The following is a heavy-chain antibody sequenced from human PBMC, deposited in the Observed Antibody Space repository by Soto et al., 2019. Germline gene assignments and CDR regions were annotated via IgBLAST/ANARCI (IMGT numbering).Heavy chain of an antibody. CDR2: INAGNGNT. V-gene: IGHV1-3*01. CDR3: ARASSSWYAKEFFDY. CDR1: GYTFTSYA. J-gene: IGHJ4*02. Sequence: QVPLVQSGAEVKKPGASVKVSCKASGYTFTSYAMHWVRQAPGQRLEWMGWINAGNGNTKYSQKFQGRVTITRDTSASTAYMELSSLRSEDTAVYYCARASSSWYAKEFFDYWGQGTLVTVSS. D-gene: IGHD6-13*01.